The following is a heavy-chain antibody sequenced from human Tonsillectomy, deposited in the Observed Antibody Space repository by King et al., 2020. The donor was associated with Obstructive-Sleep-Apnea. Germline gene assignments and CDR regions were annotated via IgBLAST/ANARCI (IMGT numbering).Heavy chain of an antibody. CDR3: ARRDKPAPGTGPHWYFDL. V-gene: IGHV5-51*01. Sequence: VQLVESGAEVKKPGESLKISCKGSGYSFSTYWIGWVRQMPGRDLEWMGTVYPGDSVTSYSPSFQGQVTIPADKSISTAYLQWSSLKASDTAMYYCARRDKPAPGTGPHWYFDLWGRGTLVTVSS. CDR1: GYSFSTYW. D-gene: IGHD6-13*01. CDR2: VYPGDSVT. J-gene: IGHJ2*01.